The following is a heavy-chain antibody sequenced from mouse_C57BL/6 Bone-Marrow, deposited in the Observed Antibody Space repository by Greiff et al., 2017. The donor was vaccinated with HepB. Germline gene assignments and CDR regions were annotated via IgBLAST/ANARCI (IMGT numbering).Heavy chain of an antibody. D-gene: IGHD2-4*01. J-gene: IGHJ4*01. Sequence: QVQLQQSGPELVKPGASVKISCKASGYAFSSSWMNWVKQRPGKGLEWIGRIYPGDGDTNYNGKFKGKATLTADKSSSPAYMQLSSLTSEDSAVYFCARRGYDYDERDYAMDYWGQGTSVTVSS. V-gene: IGHV1-82*01. CDR2: IYPGDGDT. CDR1: GYAFSSSW. CDR3: ARRGYDYDERDYAMDY.